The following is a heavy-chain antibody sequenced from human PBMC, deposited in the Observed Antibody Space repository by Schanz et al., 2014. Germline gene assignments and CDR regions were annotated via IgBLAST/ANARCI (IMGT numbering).Heavy chain of an antibody. J-gene: IGHJ4*02. D-gene: IGHD3-10*01. CDR2: INGYNAHT. Sequence: QVQLVQSGAEVKKPGASVKVSCKASGYTFTCSGFSWVRQAPGQGLEWMGWINGYNAHTNYAQKFQGRDTMTRGTSTSTVNMELSSLRAEDTAVYNDARGSSENMIRGERDCWGQGTLVTVSS. CDR3: ARGSSENMIRGERDC. CDR1: GYTFTCSG. V-gene: IGHV1-18*01.